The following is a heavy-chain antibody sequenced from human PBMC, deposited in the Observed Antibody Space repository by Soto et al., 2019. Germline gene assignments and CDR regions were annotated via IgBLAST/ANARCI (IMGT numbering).Heavy chain of an antibody. Sequence: GGSLRLSCAASGFTFSSYTMHWVRQAPGKGLEWVAVVSYDVTIKYYADSVGGRFTISRDNSKNTLYLQMNSLRPEDTAVYYCATGDIVATPRQYWFKSWGQGTLVTVSS. D-gene: IGHD5-12*01. J-gene: IGHJ4*02. V-gene: IGHV3-30*14. CDR1: GFTFSSYT. CDR3: ATGDIVATPRQYWFKS. CDR2: VSYDVTIK.